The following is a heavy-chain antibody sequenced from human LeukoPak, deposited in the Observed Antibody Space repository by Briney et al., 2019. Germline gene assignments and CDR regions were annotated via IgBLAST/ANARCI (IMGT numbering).Heavy chain of an antibody. V-gene: IGHV1-69*05. CDR1: GGTFSSYA. J-gene: IGHJ6*03. CDR2: IIPIFGTA. D-gene: IGHD3-16*01. Sequence: ASVKVSCKASGGTFSSYAISWVRQAPGQGLEWMGGIIPIFGTANYAQKFQGRVTITTDESTSTAYMELSSLRSEDTAVYYCARADYNYYYMDVWGKGTTVTVSS. CDR3: ARADYNYYYMDV.